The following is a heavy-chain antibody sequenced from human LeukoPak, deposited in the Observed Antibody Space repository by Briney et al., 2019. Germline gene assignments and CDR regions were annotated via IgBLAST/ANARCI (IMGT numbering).Heavy chain of an antibody. D-gene: IGHD3-9*01. CDR3: ARVLRYFEVPDAFDI. CDR1: GFTFDDYT. CDR2: ISWDGGST. Sequence: PGGSLRLSCAASGFTFDDYTMHWVRQAPGKGLEWVSLISWDGGSTYYADSVKGRFTISRDNSKNTLYLQMNSLRAEDTAVYYCARVLRYFEVPDAFDIWGQGTMVTVSS. V-gene: IGHV3-43*01. J-gene: IGHJ3*02.